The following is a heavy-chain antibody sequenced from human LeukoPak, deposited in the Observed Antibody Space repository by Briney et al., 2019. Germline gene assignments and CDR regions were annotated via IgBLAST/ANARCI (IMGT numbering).Heavy chain of an antibody. J-gene: IGHJ4*02. D-gene: IGHD6-13*01. CDR2: ISSSSNTYT. V-gene: IGHV3-11*05. CDR3: ARDSSSSSWFDY. CDR1: GXSFSDYY. Sequence: PGGSLRLSCAASGXSFSDYYMSWIRQAPGKGLEWVSYISSSSNTYTKYADSVKGRFTISRDNRKNSLYLQMNSLRADDTAVYYCARDSSSSSWFDYWGQGTLVTVSS.